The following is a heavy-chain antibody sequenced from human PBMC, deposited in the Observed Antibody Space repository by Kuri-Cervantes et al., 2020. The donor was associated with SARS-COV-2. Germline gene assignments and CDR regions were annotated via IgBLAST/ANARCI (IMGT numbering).Heavy chain of an antibody. V-gene: IGHV3-53*01. CDR1: GFTVSTNF. J-gene: IGHJ4*01. Sequence: GESLKISCAASGFTVSTNFMNFFRQSAGKGLEWVSSLNPGGATFYADSVKGRFTISTDTSKNMVFLQMNNLRVDDTAVYYCARGMAGTPRYLDCWGRGTLVTVSS. CDR2: LNPGGAT. D-gene: IGHD5-24*01. CDR3: ARGMAGTPRYLDC.